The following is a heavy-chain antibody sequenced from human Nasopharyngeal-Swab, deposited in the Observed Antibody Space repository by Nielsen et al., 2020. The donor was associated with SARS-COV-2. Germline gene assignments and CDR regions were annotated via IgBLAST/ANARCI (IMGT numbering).Heavy chain of an antibody. CDR1: GFTFSTYW. V-gene: IGHV3-74*01. Sequence: GESLKISCAASGFTFSTYWMHWVRQAPGGGLIWVSHINSEGSETRYADSVKGRFTISRDNVRNRLYLQLNSLRADDTATYFSVREPQWFTYGSKFDAWFFDLWGRGTRVLVSS. J-gene: IGHJ2*01. CDR2: INSEGSET. CDR3: VREPQWFTYGSKFDAWFFDL. D-gene: IGHD3-22*01.